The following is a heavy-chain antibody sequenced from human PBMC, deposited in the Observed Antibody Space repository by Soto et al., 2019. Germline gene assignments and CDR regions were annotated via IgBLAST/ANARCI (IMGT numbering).Heavy chain of an antibody. CDR3: AREEVLVPPRMDV. D-gene: IGHD2-2*01. J-gene: IGHJ6*02. CDR2: IYYSGST. CDR1: GGSISSGGYY. V-gene: IGHV4-31*03. Sequence: TLSLTFTVSGGSISSGGYYWSSIRQHPGKGLEWIGYIYYSGSTYYNPSLKSRVTISVDTSKNQFSLKLSSVTAADTAVYYCAREEVLVPPRMDVWGQGTTVTVSS.